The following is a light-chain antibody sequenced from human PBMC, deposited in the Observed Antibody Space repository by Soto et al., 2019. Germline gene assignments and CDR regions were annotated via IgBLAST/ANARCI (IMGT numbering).Light chain of an antibody. V-gene: IGKV3-15*01. CDR1: QNIHIN. Sequence: EIVMTQFPYTLSVSPGDTATLSCRSSQNIHINLAWYQQKPGQAPTLLIYGVTARAPGVPARFSGSGSGTDFTLTIRSVQSGDFGVFYCQQYEGWPRTFGLGTKVEIQ. CDR3: QQYEGWPRT. J-gene: IGKJ2*01. CDR2: GVT.